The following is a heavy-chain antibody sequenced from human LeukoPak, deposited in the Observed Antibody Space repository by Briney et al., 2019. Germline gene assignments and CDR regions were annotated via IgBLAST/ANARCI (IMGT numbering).Heavy chain of an antibody. CDR3: AKDQGLVGSYDY. CDR2: IQYDDSIE. D-gene: IGHD3-10*01. CDR1: GFTFITFG. V-gene: IGHV3-30*02. J-gene: IGHJ4*01. Sequence: GGSLRLSCAASGFTFITFGMNWVRQAPDKGPEWVAFIQYDDSIEYYADSVKGRFTISRDNSKNTLYLQMNSLRGDDTAVYYCAKDQGLVGSYDYWGRGTLVTVSS.